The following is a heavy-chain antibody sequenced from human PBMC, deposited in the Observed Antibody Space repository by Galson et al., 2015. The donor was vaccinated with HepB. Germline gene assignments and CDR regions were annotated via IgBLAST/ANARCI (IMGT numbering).Heavy chain of an antibody. V-gene: IGHV5-10-1*01. CDR2: IDPSDSYT. D-gene: IGHD3-9*01. Sequence: QSGAEVKKPGESLRISCKGSGYSFTSYWISWVRQMPGKGLEWMGRIDPSDSYTNYSPSFQGHITISADKSISTAYLQWSNLKASVTAIYYCARQYDILTDLISALDYYSYGMDVWGQGTTVTVSS. CDR1: GYSFTSYW. CDR3: ARQYDILTDLISALDYYSYGMDV. J-gene: IGHJ6*02.